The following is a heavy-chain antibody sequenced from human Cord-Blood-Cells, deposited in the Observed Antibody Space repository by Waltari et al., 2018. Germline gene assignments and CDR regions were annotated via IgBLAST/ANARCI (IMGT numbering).Heavy chain of an antibody. D-gene: IGHD3-22*01. CDR2: IWYDGSNK. J-gene: IGHJ4*02. CDR1: GFTFSSYG. V-gene: IGHV3-33*01. CDR3: ARNGDYYDSSGYYYYFDY. Sequence: QVQLVESGGGVVQPGRSLRLSCAASGFTFSSYGMHWVRQPPGQWLEWVAVIWYDGSNKYYADSVKGRFTISRDNSKNTLYLQMNSLRAEDTAVYYCARNGDYYDSSGYYYYFDYWGQGTLVTVSS.